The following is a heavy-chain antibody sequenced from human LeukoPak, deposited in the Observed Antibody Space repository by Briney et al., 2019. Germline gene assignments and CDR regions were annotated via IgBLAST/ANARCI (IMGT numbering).Heavy chain of an antibody. J-gene: IGHJ2*01. V-gene: IGHV3-48*03. D-gene: IGHD4-23*01. CDR1: GFTFSSYE. CDR2: ISSSGSTI. Sequence: GGSLRLSCAASGFTFSSYEMNWVRQAPGKGLEWVSYISSSGSTIYYADSVKGRFTISRDNAKNSLYLQMNSLRVEDTAVYYCARDRGGNVGWYFHLWGRGTLVTVSS. CDR3: ARDRGGNVGWYFHL.